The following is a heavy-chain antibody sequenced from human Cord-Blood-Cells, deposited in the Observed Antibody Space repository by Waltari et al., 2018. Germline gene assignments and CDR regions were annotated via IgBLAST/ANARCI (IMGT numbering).Heavy chain of an antibody. D-gene: IGHD1-1*01. CDR3: AREGERGAFDI. V-gene: IGHV3-53*02. J-gene: IGHJ3*02. Sequence: EVQLVETGGGLIQPGGSLRLSCAASGFTVSSNYMSWVRQAPGKGLEGVSVIVSGGSKYYADSVKGRFTISRDNSKNTLYLQMNSLRAEDTAVYYCAREGERGAFDIWGQGTMVTVSS. CDR2: IVSGGSK. CDR1: GFTVSSNY.